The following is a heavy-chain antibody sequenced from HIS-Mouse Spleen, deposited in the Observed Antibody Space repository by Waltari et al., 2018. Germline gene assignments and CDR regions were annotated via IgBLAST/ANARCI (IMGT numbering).Heavy chain of an antibody. CDR3: ARGHDYSNYFDY. D-gene: IGHD4-4*01. CDR1: GYTFTSYD. J-gene: IGHJ4*02. Sequence: QVQLVQSGAEVKKPGASVKVSCKASGYTFTSYDINWVRQATGQGLEWMGGMNPNSANTGYAQKFQGRVTLTRNTSISTAYMELSSLRSEDTAVYYCARGHDYSNYFDYWGQGTLVTVSS. CDR2: MNPNSANT. V-gene: IGHV1-8*01.